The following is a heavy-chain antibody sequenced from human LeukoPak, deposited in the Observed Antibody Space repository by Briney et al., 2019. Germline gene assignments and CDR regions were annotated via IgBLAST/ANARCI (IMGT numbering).Heavy chain of an antibody. CDR2: INSDGSTT. CDR1: GFTFSSYW. J-gene: IGHJ4*02. CDR3: ARAEYSSSSSSFDY. V-gene: IGHV3-74*03. Sequence: GGSLRLSCAASGFTFSSYWMHWVRQAPGKGLVWVSRINSDGSTTTYADSVKVRFTISRDNAKNTLYLQMNSLRAEDTALYYCARAEYSSSSSSFDYWGQGTLVTVSS. D-gene: IGHD6-6*01.